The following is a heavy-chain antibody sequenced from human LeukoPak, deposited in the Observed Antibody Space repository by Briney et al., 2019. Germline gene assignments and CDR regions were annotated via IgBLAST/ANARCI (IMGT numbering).Heavy chain of an antibody. J-gene: IGHJ6*02. D-gene: IGHD2-2*01. CDR2: INTNTGNP. Sequence: ASVKVSCKASGYTFTSYAMNWVRQAPGQGLEWMGWINTNTGNPTYAQGFTGRFVFSLDTSVSTAYLQISSLKAEDTAVYYCARAGAGIVVVPAAPNYYYYGMDVWGQGTTVTVSS. CDR1: GYTFTSYA. V-gene: IGHV7-4-1*02. CDR3: ARAGAGIVVVPAAPNYYYYGMDV.